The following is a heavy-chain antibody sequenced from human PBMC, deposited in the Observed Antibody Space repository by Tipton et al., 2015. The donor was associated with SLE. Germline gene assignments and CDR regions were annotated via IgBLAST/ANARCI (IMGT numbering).Heavy chain of an antibody. CDR3: ARETGAYTSGWSRYFGMDV. Sequence: TLSLTCTVSGGSISSGDYYWSWIRQPPGKGLEWIGYIYYSGSTYYNPSLKSRVTMSVDTSKNHFSLKLSSVTAADTALYYCARETGAYTSGWSRYFGMDVWGQGTTVTVSS. CDR2: IYYSGST. V-gene: IGHV4-30-4*01. CDR1: GGSISSGDYY. J-gene: IGHJ6*02. D-gene: IGHD6-19*01.